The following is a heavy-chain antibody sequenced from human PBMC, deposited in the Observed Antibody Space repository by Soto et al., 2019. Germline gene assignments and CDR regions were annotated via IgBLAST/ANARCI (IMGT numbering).Heavy chain of an antibody. D-gene: IGHD2-21*01. J-gene: IGHJ6*02. CDR2: IYYSGTT. V-gene: IGHV4-31*03. CDR1: GGSISSGGYY. CDR3: AASCVACGGFNYYGMDV. Sequence: QVQLQESGPGLVKPSQTLSLTCTVSGGSISSGGYYWYWIRQHPGKGLEWIGYIYYSGTTYYNPSLKGRVTISVDTSKNRFYLKLSAVTAADAAVYYCAASCVACGGFNYYGMDVWGQGTTVTVSS.